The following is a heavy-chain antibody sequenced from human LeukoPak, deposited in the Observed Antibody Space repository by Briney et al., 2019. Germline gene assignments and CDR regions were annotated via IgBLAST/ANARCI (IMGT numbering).Heavy chain of an antibody. CDR3: ARTTDTAMGYYFDY. CDR2: IKQDGSEK. Sequence: PGGSLRLSCAASGFTFSSYWMSWVRQAPGKGLEWVANIKQDGSEKYYVDSVKGRFTISRDNAKNSLYLQMNSLRAEDTAVYYCARTTDTAMGYYFDYWGQGTLVTVSS. V-gene: IGHV3-7*01. J-gene: IGHJ4*02. CDR1: GFTFSSYW. D-gene: IGHD5-18*01.